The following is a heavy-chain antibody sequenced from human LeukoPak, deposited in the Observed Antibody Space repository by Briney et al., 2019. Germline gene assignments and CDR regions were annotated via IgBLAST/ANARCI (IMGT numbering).Heavy chain of an antibody. Sequence: GGSLRLSCAASGFTFSSYSMNWVRQAPGKGLEWVSYISSTSSPIYYADSVKGRFTISRDNAKNSLYLQMDSLRDEDTAVYYCARDRGSYQVCYFDQWGQGTLVTVSS. J-gene: IGHJ4*02. V-gene: IGHV3-48*02. CDR1: GFTFSSYS. D-gene: IGHD1-26*01. CDR2: ISSTSSPI. CDR3: ARDRGSYQVCYFDQ.